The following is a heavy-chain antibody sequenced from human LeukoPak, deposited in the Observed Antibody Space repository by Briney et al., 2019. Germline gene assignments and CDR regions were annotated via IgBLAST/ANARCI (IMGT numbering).Heavy chain of an antibody. J-gene: IGHJ4*02. CDR3: ARHLSGITGYTYGRGIDY. D-gene: IGHD5-18*01. Sequence: AGGSLRLSCAASGFTFSSYDMHWVRQGTGKGLEWVSGIGTAGDTYYPGSVKGRFTISRENAKNSLYLQMNSLRAGDTAVYYCARHLSGITGYTYGRGIDYWGQGTLVTVSS. CDR2: IGTAGDT. CDR1: GFTFSSYD. V-gene: IGHV3-13*01.